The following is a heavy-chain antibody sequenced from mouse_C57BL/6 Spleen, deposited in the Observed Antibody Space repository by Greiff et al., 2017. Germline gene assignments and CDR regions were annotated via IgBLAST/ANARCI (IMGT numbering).Heavy chain of an antibody. J-gene: IGHJ3*01. Sequence: QVQLQQPGAELVKPGASVKLSCKASGYTFTSYWMHWVKQRPGQGLEWIGMIHPNSGSTNYNEKFKSKATLTVDKSSSTAYMQLSSLTSEDSAVYYCARPGGYDAWFAYWGQGTLVTVSA. V-gene: IGHV1-64*01. D-gene: IGHD2-2*01. CDR2: IHPNSGST. CDR1: GYTFTSYW. CDR3: ARPGGYDAWFAY.